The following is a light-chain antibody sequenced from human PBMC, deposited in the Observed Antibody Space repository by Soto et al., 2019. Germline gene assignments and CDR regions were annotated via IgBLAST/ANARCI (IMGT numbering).Light chain of an antibody. CDR3: QSYDDSLSVHYV. CDR2: GNT. Sequence: QSVLTQPPSVSGAPGQRVTISCTGSSSNIGSTYDVQWYQQLPGTAPKLLIHGNTNRPSGVPDRFSGSKSGTSASLAITGLRADDEADYYCQSYDDSLSVHYVFGNGTKVTVL. V-gene: IGLV1-40*01. J-gene: IGLJ1*01. CDR1: SSNIGSTYD.